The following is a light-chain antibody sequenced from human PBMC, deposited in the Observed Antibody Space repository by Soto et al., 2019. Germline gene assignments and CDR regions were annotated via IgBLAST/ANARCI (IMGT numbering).Light chain of an antibody. CDR3: QQYNSGPPWT. J-gene: IGKJ1*01. CDR1: QSISSN. V-gene: IGKV3-15*01. Sequence: EIVMTQSPATLSVSPGEGATLSCRASQSISSNLAWYQQKPDQAPRLLIYGAATRDTGIPARFSGSRSGTEFILTISSMQSEDFAVYYCQQYNSGPPWTFGQGTKVDIK. CDR2: GAA.